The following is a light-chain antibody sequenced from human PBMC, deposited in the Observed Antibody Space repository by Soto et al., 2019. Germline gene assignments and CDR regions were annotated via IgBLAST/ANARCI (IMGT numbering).Light chain of an antibody. CDR1: QTIANKF. CDR2: GTS. J-gene: IGKJ2*01. V-gene: IGKV3-20*01. Sequence: EIVLTQSPGTLSLSPGERATLSCRASQTIANKFLAWYQQTPGQAPRLLMYGTSNRATGIPDRFSGSGSGTDFTLTLSRLEPEDFAVYFCQQYVTPLYTFGQGTKLEIK. CDR3: QQYVTPLYT.